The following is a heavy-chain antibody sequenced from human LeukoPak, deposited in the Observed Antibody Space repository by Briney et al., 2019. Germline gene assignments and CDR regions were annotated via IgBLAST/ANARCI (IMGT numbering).Heavy chain of an antibody. Sequence: PGGPLRLSCAASGFTFSSYAMHWVRQAPGKGLEWVAVISYDGSNKYYADSVKGRFTISRDNSKNTLYLQMNSLRAEDTAVYYCAREDSSSARLDYWGQGTLVTVSS. CDR2: ISYDGSNK. CDR1: GFTFSSYA. J-gene: IGHJ4*02. CDR3: AREDSSSARLDY. D-gene: IGHD6-6*01. V-gene: IGHV3-30-3*01.